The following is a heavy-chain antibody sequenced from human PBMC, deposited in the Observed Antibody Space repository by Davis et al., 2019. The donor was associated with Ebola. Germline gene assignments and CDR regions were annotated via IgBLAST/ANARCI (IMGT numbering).Heavy chain of an antibody. J-gene: IGHJ4*02. CDR2: IYYSGST. V-gene: IGHV4-59*01. CDR1: GGSISSYY. CDR3: ARGAGAGGI. Sequence: MPSETLSLTCTVSGGSISSYYWSWIWQPPGKGLEWIGYIYYSGSTNYNPSLKSRVTISVDTSKNQFSLKLSSVTAADTAVYYCARGAGAGGIWGQGTLVTVSS. D-gene: IGHD1-26*01.